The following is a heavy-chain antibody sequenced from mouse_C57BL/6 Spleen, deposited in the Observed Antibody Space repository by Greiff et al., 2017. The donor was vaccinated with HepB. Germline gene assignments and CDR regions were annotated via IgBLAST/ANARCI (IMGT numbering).Heavy chain of an antibody. J-gene: IGHJ1*03. Sequence: DVMLVESGGGLVKPGGSLKLSCAASGFTFCDYGMHWVRQAPEKGLEWVAYISSGSSTIYYADTVKGRFTISRDNAKNTLFLQMTSLRSEDTAMYYCARSYYGKAHWYFDVWGTGTTVTVSS. D-gene: IGHD1-1*01. CDR1: GFTFCDYG. CDR3: ARSYYGKAHWYFDV. V-gene: IGHV5-17*01. CDR2: ISSGSSTI.